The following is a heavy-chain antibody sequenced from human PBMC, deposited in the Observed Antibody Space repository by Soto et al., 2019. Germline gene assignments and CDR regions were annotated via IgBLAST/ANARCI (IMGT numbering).Heavy chain of an antibody. V-gene: IGHV3-23*01. J-gene: IGHJ4*02. D-gene: IGHD4-17*01. CDR1: GFTFSSYA. CDR3: AKAEKGKGVTRGLTVTLLFDY. CDR2: ISGSGGST. Sequence: GGSLRLSCAASGFTFSSYAMSWVRQAPGKGLEWVSAISGSGGSTYYADSVKGRFTISRDNSKNTLYLQMNSLRAEDTAVYYCAKAEKGKGVTRGLTVTLLFDYWGQGTLVTVSS.